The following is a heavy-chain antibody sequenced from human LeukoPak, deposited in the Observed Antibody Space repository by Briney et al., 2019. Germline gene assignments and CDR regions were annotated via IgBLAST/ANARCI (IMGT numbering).Heavy chain of an antibody. D-gene: IGHD2-15*01. CDR2: ISSRSRTI. Sequence: GGSLRLSCAASGFTFSSYSMNWVRQAPGKGLEWVSYISSRSRTIYYADSVKGRFTISRDNAKNSLYLQMNSLRAEDTAVYYCARGEEYCSGGSCYRYFQHWGQGTLVTVSS. CDR3: ARGEEYCSGGSCYRYFQH. CDR1: GFTFSSYS. J-gene: IGHJ1*01. V-gene: IGHV3-48*04.